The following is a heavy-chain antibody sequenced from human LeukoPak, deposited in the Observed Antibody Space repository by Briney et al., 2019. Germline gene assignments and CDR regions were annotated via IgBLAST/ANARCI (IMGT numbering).Heavy chain of an antibody. J-gene: IGHJ4*02. CDR2: IRYDGSNK. V-gene: IGHV3-30*02. CDR1: GLTFSSYG. CDR3: ARARAAGTIFFDY. Sequence: PGGSLRLSCAASGLTFSSYGMHWVRQAPGKGLEWVAYIRYDGSNKYYADSVKGRFTISRDNSKNTLYVQMNSLRAEDTAVYYCARARAAGTIFFDYWGQGTLVTVSS. D-gene: IGHD6-13*01.